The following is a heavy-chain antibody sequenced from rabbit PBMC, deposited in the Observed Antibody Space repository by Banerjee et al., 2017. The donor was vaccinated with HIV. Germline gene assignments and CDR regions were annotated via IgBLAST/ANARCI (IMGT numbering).Heavy chain of an antibody. Sequence: QEQLKESGGGLVQPGGSLKLSCKASGFDFSNYYVSWVRQAPGKGLEWIGYINPVFGSTYYASWAKGRFTISKTSSTTVTLQMTSLTAADTATYFCVRGSGYAGYAYATYFNLWGPGTLVTVS. J-gene: IGHJ4*01. CDR3: VRGSGYAGYAYATYFNL. CDR2: INPVFGST. D-gene: IGHD6-1*01. V-gene: IGHV1S45*01. CDR1: GFDFSNYYV.